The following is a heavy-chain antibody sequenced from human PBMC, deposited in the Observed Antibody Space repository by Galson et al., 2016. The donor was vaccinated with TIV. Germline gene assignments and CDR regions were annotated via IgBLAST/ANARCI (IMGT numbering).Heavy chain of an antibody. Sequence: SETLSLTCTVSDYSISSYYYWGWIRQPPGKGLEWIGSFYHSGSTYYNPSLKSRLTISVDTSKNQLSLKLSSVTAADTAVNYCARSPSYDSSGFYPYWGQGTLVTVSS. V-gene: IGHV4-38-2*02. D-gene: IGHD3-22*01. CDR1: DYSISSYYY. CDR3: ARSPSYDSSGFYPY. CDR2: FYHSGST. J-gene: IGHJ4*02.